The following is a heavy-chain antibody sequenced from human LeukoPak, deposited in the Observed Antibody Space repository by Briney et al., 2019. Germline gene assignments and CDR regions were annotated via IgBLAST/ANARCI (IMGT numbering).Heavy chain of an antibody. CDR3: ARVGRGLYAMDV. V-gene: IGHV3-23*01. CDR2: ISSGGGNT. CDR1: GYTFSSYA. J-gene: IGHJ6*02. D-gene: IGHD3/OR15-3a*01. Sequence: GGSLRLSCAASGYTFSSYAMSWVRQAPGKGLEWVSSISSGGGNTYYADSVKGRFTISRDNSKNTLHLQMNSLRDEDTAVYYCARVGRGLYAMDVWGQGSTVTVSS.